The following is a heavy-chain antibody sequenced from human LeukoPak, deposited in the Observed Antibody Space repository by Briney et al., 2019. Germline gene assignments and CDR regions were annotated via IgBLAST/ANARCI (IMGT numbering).Heavy chain of an antibody. Sequence: SVKVSCKASGGTFSSYAISWVRQAPGQGLEWMGRIIPILGIANYAQKFQGRVTITADKSTGTAYMELSSLRSEDTAVYYCARGPLPAAIVRYGMDVWGQGTTVTVSS. CDR1: GGTFSSYA. J-gene: IGHJ6*02. CDR2: IIPILGIA. D-gene: IGHD2-2*02. V-gene: IGHV1-69*04. CDR3: ARGPLPAAIVRYGMDV.